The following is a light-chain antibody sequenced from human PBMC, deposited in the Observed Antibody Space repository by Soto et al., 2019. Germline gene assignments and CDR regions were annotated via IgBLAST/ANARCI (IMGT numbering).Light chain of an antibody. CDR2: LNSYGSH. V-gene: IGLV4-69*01. Sequence: QAVLTQSPSASASLGASVKLTCTLSSGHSSYDIAWHQQQPEKGPRFLMKLNSYGSHTKGDGISDRFSGSSSGAERFLTISSLQSDDEADYYCQTWGTGFRVFGGGTKLTVL. J-gene: IGLJ2*01. CDR3: QTWGTGFRV. CDR1: SGHSSYD.